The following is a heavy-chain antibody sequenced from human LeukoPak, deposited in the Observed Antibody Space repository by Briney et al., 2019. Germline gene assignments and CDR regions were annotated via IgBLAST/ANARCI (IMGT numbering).Heavy chain of an antibody. J-gene: IGHJ4*02. CDR1: GYSISSGYY. CDR2: IYHSGST. Sequence: SETLSLTCTVSGYSISSGYYWGWIRQPPGKGLEWIGSIYHSGSTYYNPSLKSRVTISVDTSKNQFSLKLSSVTAADTAVYYCARDPVWDAALDYWGQGTLVTVSS. D-gene: IGHD1-26*01. CDR3: ARDPVWDAALDY. V-gene: IGHV4-38-2*02.